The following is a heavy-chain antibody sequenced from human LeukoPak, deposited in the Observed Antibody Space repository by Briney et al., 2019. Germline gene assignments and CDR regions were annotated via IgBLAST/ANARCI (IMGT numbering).Heavy chain of an antibody. Sequence: PGGSLRLSCAASGFTFSSYWMSWVRQAPWKGLEWVANIKQDGSEKYYVDSVKGRFTISRDNAKNSLYLQMNSLRAEDTAVYYCARVYYYDSSGYSYYFDYWGQGTLVTVSS. CDR1: GFTFSSYW. V-gene: IGHV3-7*04. CDR2: IKQDGSEK. CDR3: ARVYYYDSSGYSYYFDY. D-gene: IGHD3-22*01. J-gene: IGHJ4*02.